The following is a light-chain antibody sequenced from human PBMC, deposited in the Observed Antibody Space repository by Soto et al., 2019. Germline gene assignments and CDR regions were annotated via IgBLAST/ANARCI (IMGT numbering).Light chain of an antibody. J-gene: IGKJ1*01. CDR3: QLSSCPPRP. Sequence: IPMSQSSYYKSTSVGDRVPITCRASQSISSYLNWYQQKPGKAPKLLIYAASSLQSGVPSRFSGSGSGTDFTLTISSLQPEDFVTYYCQLSSCPPRPSGQ. V-gene: IGKV1-39*01. CDR1: QSISSY. CDR2: AAS.